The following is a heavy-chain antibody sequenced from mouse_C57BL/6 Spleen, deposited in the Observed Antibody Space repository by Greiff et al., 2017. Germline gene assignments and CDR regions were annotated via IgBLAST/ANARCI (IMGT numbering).Heavy chain of an antibody. V-gene: IGHV1-39*01. Sequence: EVKLMESGPELVKPGASVKISCKASGYSFTDYNMNWVKQSNGKSLEWIGVINPNYGTTSYNQKFKGKATLTVDQSSSTAYMQLNSLTSEDSAVYYCARLIYDGSPRYFDVWGTGTTVTVSS. CDR2: INPNYGTT. J-gene: IGHJ1*03. CDR1: GYSFTDYN. CDR3: ARLIYDGSPRYFDV. D-gene: IGHD2-3*01.